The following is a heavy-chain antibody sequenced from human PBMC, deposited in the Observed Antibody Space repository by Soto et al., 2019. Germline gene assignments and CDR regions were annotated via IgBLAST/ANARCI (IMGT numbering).Heavy chain of an antibody. Sequence: GGSLRLSCAASGFTFSSYGIHCVRQAPGKGLEWVAVISYDGGKKYYADSVKGRFTISRDNAKNSLYLQMNSLRAEDTAVYYCAVSGTWWYDSSGSDFDYWGQGTLVTVSS. CDR2: ISYDGGKK. D-gene: IGHD3-22*01. CDR1: GFTFSSYG. CDR3: AVSGTWWYDSSGSDFDY. V-gene: IGHV3-30*03. J-gene: IGHJ4*02.